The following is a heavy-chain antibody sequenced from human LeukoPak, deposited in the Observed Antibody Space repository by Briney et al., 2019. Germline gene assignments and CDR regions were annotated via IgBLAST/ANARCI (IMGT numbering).Heavy chain of an antibody. J-gene: IGHJ4*02. D-gene: IGHD6-19*01. CDR1: GFTFRSYW. CDR2: ISGSGGST. Sequence: GGSLRLSCAASGFTFRSYWMTWVRQAPGKGLEWVSAISGSGGSTYYADSVKGRFTISRDNSKNTVYLQMISLRAEDTAVYYCAKDLGIAVSGYYFDYWGQGTLVTVSS. CDR3: AKDLGIAVSGYYFDY. V-gene: IGHV3-23*01.